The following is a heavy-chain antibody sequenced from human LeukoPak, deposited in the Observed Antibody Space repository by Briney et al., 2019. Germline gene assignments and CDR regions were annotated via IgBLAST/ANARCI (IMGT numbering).Heavy chain of an antibody. CDR3: ASFHYYGSGSYPPG. Sequence: VASVKVSCKASGGTFSSYAISWVRQATGQGLEWMGWMNPNSGNTGYAQKFQGRVTMTRNTSISTAYMELSSLRSEDTAVYYCASFHYYGSGSYPPGWGQGTLVTVSS. D-gene: IGHD3-10*01. V-gene: IGHV1-8*02. J-gene: IGHJ4*02. CDR2: MNPNSGNT. CDR1: GGTFSSYA.